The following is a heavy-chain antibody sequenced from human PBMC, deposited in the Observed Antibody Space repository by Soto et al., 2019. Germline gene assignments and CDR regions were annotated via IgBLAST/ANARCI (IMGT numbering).Heavy chain of an antibody. Sequence: PGGSLRLSCAASGFTFSSYSMNWVRQAPGKGLEWVSYISSSSSTIHYSDSVKGRFTISRDNAKNSLYLQMNSLRAEDTAVYYCARDPSGSGPDYWGQGTLVTVSS. CDR3: ARDPSGSGPDY. V-gene: IGHV3-48*01. CDR1: GFTFSSYS. D-gene: IGHD6-19*01. J-gene: IGHJ4*02. CDR2: ISSSSSTI.